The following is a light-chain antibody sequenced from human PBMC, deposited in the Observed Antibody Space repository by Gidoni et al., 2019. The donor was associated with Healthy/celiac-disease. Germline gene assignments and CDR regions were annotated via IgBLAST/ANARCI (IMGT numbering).Light chain of an antibody. V-gene: IGKV3-11*01. CDR2: DAS. CDR3: QQRSNWPPT. J-gene: IGKJ1*01. Sequence: IVFTPSPAPLSLSPGERATLSCRASQSVSSYLAWYQQKPGQAPRLLIYDASNRATGIPARFSGSGSGTDFTLTISSLEPEDFAVYYCQQRSNWPPTFGQGTKVEIK. CDR1: QSVSSY.